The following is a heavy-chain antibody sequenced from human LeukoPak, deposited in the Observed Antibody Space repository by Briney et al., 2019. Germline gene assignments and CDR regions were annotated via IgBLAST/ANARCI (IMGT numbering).Heavy chain of an antibody. Sequence: PSETLSLTCAVSGGSFSGYYWSWLRQPPGKGLEWIGEIYPSGSTNYNPSLKSRVTISADTSKNQFSLKLNSVTAADTAVYYCARAAGFVSYWGQGSLVTVSS. D-gene: IGHD2-21*01. CDR1: GGSFSGYY. CDR2: IYPSGST. V-gene: IGHV4-34*01. J-gene: IGHJ4*02. CDR3: ARAAGFVSY.